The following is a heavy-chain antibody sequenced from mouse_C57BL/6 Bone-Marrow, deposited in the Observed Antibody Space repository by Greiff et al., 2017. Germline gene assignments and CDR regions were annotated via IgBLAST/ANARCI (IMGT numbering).Heavy chain of an antibody. D-gene: IGHD2-2*01. Sequence: QVQLQQSGAELVRPGASVKLSCKASGYTFTSYGISWVKQRPGQGLEWIGEIYPRSGNTYYNEKFKGKATLTADKSSSTAYMELRSLTSEGSAVCFCAREGYLGFDYWGQGTTLTVSS. CDR2: IYPRSGNT. J-gene: IGHJ2*01. CDR1: GYTFTSYG. V-gene: IGHV1-81*01. CDR3: AREGYLGFDY.